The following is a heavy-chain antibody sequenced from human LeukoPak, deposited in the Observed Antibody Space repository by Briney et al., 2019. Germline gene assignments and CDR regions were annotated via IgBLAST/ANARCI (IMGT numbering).Heavy chain of an antibody. D-gene: IGHD4-17*01. J-gene: IGHJ4*02. V-gene: IGHV3-23*01. CDR1: GFTFSSYA. CDR2: ISGSGGNT. CDR3: AKGRNEDGDAALNY. Sequence: VGSLTLSCAASGFTFSSYAMSWVRQAPGKGLEWVSSISGSGGNTFYADSVKGRLTISRDNSKNTLYLQMNSLRAEDTAAYHCAKGRNEDGDAALNYWGQGSLVSVSS.